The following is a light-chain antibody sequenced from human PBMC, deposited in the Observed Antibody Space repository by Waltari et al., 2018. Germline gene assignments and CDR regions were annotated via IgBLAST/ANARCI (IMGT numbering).Light chain of an antibody. CDR3: MQGRHWPYT. V-gene: IGKV2-30*01. J-gene: IGKJ2*01. CDR2: NVS. Sequence: DVIMTQSPLSLPVTPGQPASISCRSSQSLVYSDGDTSLNWFQERPGQSPRRLVSNVSSRDSGVPDRLSGSGSDTDFTLKISRVEAEDIGVYYCMQGRHWPYTFGQGTKLEIK. CDR1: QSLVYSDGDTS.